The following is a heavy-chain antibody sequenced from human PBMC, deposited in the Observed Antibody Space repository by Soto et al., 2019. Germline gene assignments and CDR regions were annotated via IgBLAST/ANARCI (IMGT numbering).Heavy chain of an antibody. Sequence: PSETLSLTCTVSGGSISTTSYYWGWIRQPPGKGLEWIGSVYYSGSTYYKKSLKSRVNISIDTSRKQYYLKLSSMTAADTAVYYCAVTIFGVAMDYYGMDVWGQGTTVT. V-gene: IGHV4-39*07. CDR1: GGSISTTSYY. J-gene: IGHJ6*02. D-gene: IGHD3-3*01. CDR3: AVTIFGVAMDYYGMDV. CDR2: VYYSGST.